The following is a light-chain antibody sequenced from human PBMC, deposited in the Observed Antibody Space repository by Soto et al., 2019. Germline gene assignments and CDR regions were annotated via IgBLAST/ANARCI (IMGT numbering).Light chain of an antibody. CDR3: EQYGSSLT. J-gene: IGKJ1*01. CDR2: GAS. Sequence: EIVLTQSPGTLSLSPGERATLSCRASQSVSSSYLAWYQQKPGQGPRLLIYGASSRATGIPDRFSGSGSGTAFTLTISRLEPDDFAGYDCEQYGSSLTFGQGTKVDIK. V-gene: IGKV3-20*01. CDR1: QSVSSSY.